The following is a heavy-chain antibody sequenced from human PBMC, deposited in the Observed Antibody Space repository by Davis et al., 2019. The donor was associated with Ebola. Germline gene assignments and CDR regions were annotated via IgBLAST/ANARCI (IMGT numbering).Heavy chain of an antibody. V-gene: IGHV4-39*01. CDR2: IYYSGST. D-gene: IGHD6-13*01. CDR1: GGSIGSYY. CDR3: AGTPDYGMDV. J-gene: IGHJ6*04. Sequence: SETLSLTCTVSGGSIGSYYWGWIRQPPGKGLEWIGSIYYSGSTYYNPSLKSRVTISVDTSKNQFSLKLSSVTAADTAVYYAAGTPDYGMDVWGKGTTVTVSS.